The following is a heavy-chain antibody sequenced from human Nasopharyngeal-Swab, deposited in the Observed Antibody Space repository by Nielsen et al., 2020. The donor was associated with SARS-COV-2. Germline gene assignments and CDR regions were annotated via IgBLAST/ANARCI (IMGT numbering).Heavy chain of an antibody. CDR1: GDVFIYYY. CDR3: ARESPPFEDCTDTSCHSGPWDS. D-gene: IGHD2-8*02. Sequence: GSAKVPCRASGDVFIYYYVHWARQAPGQGLEWMGIINPGGGNATYSQSFQGRITMTSDTSTNTVFMELFSLRSEDTAVYYCARESPPFEDCTDTSCHSGPWDSWGQGTLVTVSS. V-gene: IGHV1-46*01. J-gene: IGHJ4*02. CDR2: INPGGGNA.